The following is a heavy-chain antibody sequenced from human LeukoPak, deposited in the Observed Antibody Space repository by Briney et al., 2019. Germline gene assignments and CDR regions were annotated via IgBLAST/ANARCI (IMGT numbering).Heavy chain of an antibody. CDR1: GGSISSSSYY. V-gene: IGHV4-39*01. Sequence: PSETLSLTCTVSGGSISSSSYYWGWIRQPPGKGLEWIGSIYYSGSTYYNPSLKSRVTISVDTSKNQFSLKLSSVTAADTAVYYCARLSPSSWLDYWGQGTLVTVSS. CDR3: ARLSPSSWLDY. J-gene: IGHJ4*02. CDR2: IYYSGST. D-gene: IGHD6-13*01.